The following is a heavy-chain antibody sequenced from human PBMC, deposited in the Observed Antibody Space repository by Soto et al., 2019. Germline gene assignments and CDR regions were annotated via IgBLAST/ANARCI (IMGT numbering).Heavy chain of an antibody. Sequence: EVQLVESGGGLVKPGGSLRLSCAASGFTFSSYSMNWVRQAPGKGLEWVSSISSSSYIYYADSVKGRFTISRDNAKNSLYLQMNSLRAEDTAVYYCAREDSGSYSFDYWGQGTLVTVSS. V-gene: IGHV3-21*01. CDR2: ISSSSYI. D-gene: IGHD1-26*01. CDR1: GFTFSSYS. J-gene: IGHJ4*02. CDR3: AREDSGSYSFDY.